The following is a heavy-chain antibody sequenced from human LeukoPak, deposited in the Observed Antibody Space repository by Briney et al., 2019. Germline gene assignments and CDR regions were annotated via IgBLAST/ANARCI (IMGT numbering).Heavy chain of an antibody. CDR1: GFTFRSYA. J-gene: IGHJ4*02. Sequence: PGGSLRLSCEASGFTFRSYAMNWVRQAPGTGLEWVSTISGSGGTTYYADSVKGRFTISRDNSKNTLYLQMNSLKAEDTAVYYCAKATTVTTTGDYWGQGTLVTVSS. D-gene: IGHD4-17*01. V-gene: IGHV3-23*01. CDR2: ISGSGGTT. CDR3: AKATTVTTTGDY.